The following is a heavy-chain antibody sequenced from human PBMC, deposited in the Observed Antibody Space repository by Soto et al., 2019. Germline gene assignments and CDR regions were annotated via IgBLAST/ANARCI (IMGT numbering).Heavy chain of an antibody. CDR1: GYTFTNFG. CDR2: ISAYTDTP. D-gene: IGHD2-2*01. CDR3: ARVIPGVEAWLDP. J-gene: IGHJ5*02. V-gene: IGHV1-18*01. Sequence: ASVKVSCKASGYTFTNFGVTWVRRAPGQGLEWMGWISAYTDTPNYAQKFQGRVTMTIDTSTSTAYMDLRSLTSDDTAVYYCARVIPGVEAWLDPWGQGTLVTVYS.